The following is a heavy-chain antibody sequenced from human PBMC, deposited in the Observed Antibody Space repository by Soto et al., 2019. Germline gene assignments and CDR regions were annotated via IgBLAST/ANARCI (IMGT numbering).Heavy chain of an antibody. CDR2: IYASGST. CDR3: GVVAVAGLYFQY. J-gene: IGHJ1*01. D-gene: IGHD6-19*01. V-gene: IGHV4-39*01. CDR1: GVSIRSSSYY. Sequence: SETLSHTCNVSGVSIRSSSYYWGWIRQPPGRGLEWIGSIYASGSTYYTPSLKSRVTISADTSKNQFSLRLQSVTAADTAVYYCGVVAVAGLYFQYWGQGALVTVSS.